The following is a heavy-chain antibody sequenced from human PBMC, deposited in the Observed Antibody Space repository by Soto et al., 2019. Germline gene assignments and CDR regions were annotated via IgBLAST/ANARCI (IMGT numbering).Heavy chain of an antibody. CDR2: IIPISDTA. CDR1: GGTFKNFA. J-gene: IGHJ4*02. Sequence: QVQLVQSGGEVRKPGSSVKLSCKASGGTFKNFALSWVRQAPGQGLEWMGGIIPISDTANLAQKFQGRVTITADESTSTAYMELSSLRYEDTGVYYCARGGPFTLESSIATLDYWGQGTQLTVSS. D-gene: IGHD1-1*01. V-gene: IGHV1-69*01. CDR3: ARGGPFTLESSIATLDY.